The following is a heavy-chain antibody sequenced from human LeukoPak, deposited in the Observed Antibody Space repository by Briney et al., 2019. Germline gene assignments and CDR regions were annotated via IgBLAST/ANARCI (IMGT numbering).Heavy chain of an antibody. J-gene: IGHJ4*02. CDR1: GYTFTSYD. V-gene: IGHV1-8*01. CDR3: AVGRLYYYDSSGYYPFDY. D-gene: IGHD3-22*01. CDR2: MNPNSGNT. Sequence: GASVKVSCKASGYTFTSYDINWVRQATGQGLEWMGWMNPNSGNTGYAQKFQGRVTMTRNTSISTAYMELSSLRSEDTAVYYCAVGRLYYYDSSGYYPFDYWGQGTLVTVPS.